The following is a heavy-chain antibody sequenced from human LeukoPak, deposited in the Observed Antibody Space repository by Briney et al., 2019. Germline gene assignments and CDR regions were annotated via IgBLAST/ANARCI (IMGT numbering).Heavy chain of an antibody. CDR2: INHSGST. V-gene: IGHV4-34*01. CDR3: AREVIVVVPAAIYVDY. CDR1: GGSFSGYY. D-gene: IGHD2-2*01. Sequence: SETLSLTCAVYGGSFSGYYWSWIRQPPGKGPEWIGEINHSGSTNYNPSLKSRVTISVDTSKNQFSLKLSSVTAADTAVYYCAREVIVVVPAAIYVDYWGQGTLVTVSS. J-gene: IGHJ4*02.